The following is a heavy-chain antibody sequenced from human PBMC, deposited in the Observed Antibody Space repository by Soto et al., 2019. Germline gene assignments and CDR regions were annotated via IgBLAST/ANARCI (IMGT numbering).Heavy chain of an antibody. CDR2: IYYSGST. CDR1: GGSISSYY. V-gene: IGHV4-59*01. D-gene: IGHD3-3*01. CDR3: ACQRSGYYPNWFDP. J-gene: IGHJ5*02. Sequence: QVQLQESGPGLVKPSETLSLTCTVSGGSISSYYWSWIRQPPGKGLEWIGYIYYSGSTNYNPSLKRRVTISVDTSKNQFSLKLSSVTATDTAVYYCACQRSGYYPNWFDPWGQGTLVTVSP.